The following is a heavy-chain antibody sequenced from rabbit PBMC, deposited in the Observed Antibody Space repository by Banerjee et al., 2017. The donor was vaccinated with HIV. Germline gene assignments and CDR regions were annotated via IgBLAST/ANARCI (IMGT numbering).Heavy chain of an antibody. CDR1: GFSFSSGYY. V-gene: IGHV1S40*01. CDR3: ARAGSTYYTGAFDP. Sequence: QSLEESGGGLVQPEGSLTLTCTASGFSFSSGYYMCWVRQAPGKGLEWIACIYAGSTGTTHYASWAKGRFTISKTSSTTVTLQMTSLTAADTATYFCARAGSTYYTGAFDPWGPGTLVTV. J-gene: IGHJ2*01. D-gene: IGHD8-1*01. CDR2: IYAGSTGTT.